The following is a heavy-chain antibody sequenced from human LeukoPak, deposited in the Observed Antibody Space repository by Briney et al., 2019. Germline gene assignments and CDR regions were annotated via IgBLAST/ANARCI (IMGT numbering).Heavy chain of an antibody. CDR2: IYYSGST. CDR3: AGAVLLPYSSSDFDY. J-gene: IGHJ4*02. V-gene: IGHV4-31*03. CDR1: GGSISSGGYY. D-gene: IGHD6-6*01. Sequence: SETLSLTCTVSGGSISSGGYYWSWIRQHPGKGLEWIGYIYYSGSTYYNPSLKSRVTISVDTSKNQFSLKLSSVTAADTAVYYCAGAVLLPYSSSDFDYWGQGTLVTVSS.